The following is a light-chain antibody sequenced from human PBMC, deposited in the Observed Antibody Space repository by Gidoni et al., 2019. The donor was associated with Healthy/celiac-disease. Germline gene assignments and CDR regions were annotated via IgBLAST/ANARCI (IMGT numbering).Light chain of an antibody. V-gene: IGLV3-19*01. J-gene: IGLJ1*01. CDR3: NSRDSSGNHPFYV. CDR2: GKN. CDR1: SLRSYY. Sequence: SAELTTDPAVSVALGQTVRITCQGDSLRSYYASWYQQKPGQAPVLVIYGKNNRPAGIPDRFAGSSSGNTASLTITGAQAEDEADYYCNSRDSSGNHPFYVFGTGTNVTVL.